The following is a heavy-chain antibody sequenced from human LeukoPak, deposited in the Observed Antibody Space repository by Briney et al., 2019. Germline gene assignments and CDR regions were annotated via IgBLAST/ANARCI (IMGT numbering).Heavy chain of an antibody. CDR2: ISYDGSNK. CDR1: GFTFSDYY. D-gene: IGHD6-13*01. J-gene: IGHJ4*02. Sequence: GGSLRLSCAASGFTFSDYYMSWIRQAPGKGLEWVAVISYDGSNKYYADSVKGRFTISRDNSKNTLYLQMNSLRAEDTAVYYCAKESIAAAGTGYFDYWGQGTLVTVSS. V-gene: IGHV3-30*18. CDR3: AKESIAAAGTGYFDY.